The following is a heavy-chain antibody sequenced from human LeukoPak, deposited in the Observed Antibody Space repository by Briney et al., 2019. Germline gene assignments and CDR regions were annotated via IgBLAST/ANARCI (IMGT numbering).Heavy chain of an antibody. CDR1: GYTFISYE. CDR2: MNPNSGDT. CDR3: ARGQYYGSGSYYDY. Sequence: GASVKVSCKTSGYTFISYEVTWVRQATGQGLEWMGYMNPNSGDTVYAQKFQGRVTMTRNTSISTAYMELSSLRSEDTAVYYCARGQYYGSGSYYDYWGQGTLVTVSS. J-gene: IGHJ4*02. V-gene: IGHV1-8*01. D-gene: IGHD3-10*01.